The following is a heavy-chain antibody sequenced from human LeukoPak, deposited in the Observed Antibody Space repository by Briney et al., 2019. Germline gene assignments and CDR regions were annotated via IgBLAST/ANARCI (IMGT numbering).Heavy chain of an antibody. V-gene: IGHV4-59*01. J-gene: IGHJ5*02. CDR1: GVSISSYY. CDR2: IYYSGST. CDR3: ARGVYDSGSYYNRWFDP. D-gene: IGHD3-10*01. Sequence: SETLSLTCTVSGVSISSYYWSWVRQAPGKGLEWIGYIYYSGSTNYNPSLKSRVTISVDTSKNQFSLKLSSVTAADTAVYYCARGVYDSGSYYNRWFDPWGQGTLVTVSS.